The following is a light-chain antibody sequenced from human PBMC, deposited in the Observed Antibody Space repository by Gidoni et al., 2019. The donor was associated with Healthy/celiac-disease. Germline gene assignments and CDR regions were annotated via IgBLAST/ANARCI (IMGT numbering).Light chain of an antibody. CDR1: QSVSSN. Sequence: EIVMTQSTATLSVSPGERATLSCRASQSVSSNLAWYQQKPGQAPRLLIYGASTRATGIPARFSGSGSGTEFTLTISSLQSEDFAVYYCQQYNNWPSGTFXXXTKVEIK. CDR2: GAS. CDR3: QQYNNWPSGT. J-gene: IGKJ1*01. V-gene: IGKV3-15*01.